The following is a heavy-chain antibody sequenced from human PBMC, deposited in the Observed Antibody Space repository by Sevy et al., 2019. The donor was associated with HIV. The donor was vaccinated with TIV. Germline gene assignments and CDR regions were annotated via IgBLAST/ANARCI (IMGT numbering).Heavy chain of an antibody. V-gene: IGHV3-30*02. CDR3: AKNTAAAGVGGFDY. Sequence: GGSLRLSCAASGFTFSHYGMHWVRQAPGKGLEWVTFIQHDGNNKYYADSVKGRFTISRDNSKNMFFLQMNDLRAEDTALYYCAKNTAAAGVGGFDYWGQGALVTVSS. D-gene: IGHD6-13*01. J-gene: IGHJ4*02. CDR2: IQHDGNNK. CDR1: GFTFSHYG.